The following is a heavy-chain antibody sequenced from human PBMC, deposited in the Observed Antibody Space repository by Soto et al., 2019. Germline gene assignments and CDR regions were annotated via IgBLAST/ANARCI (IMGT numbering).Heavy chain of an antibody. J-gene: IGHJ4*02. Sequence: ASVKVSFKASGGSLSTNPISWLRQAPGQGLEWMGGTGSGTGPGNHAQKFQGRLTVTADKSTSTVYMELTNLSSEDTAVYYCARRHSGGFFRFFDSWGQGTLVTVSS. CDR1: GGSLSTNP. V-gene: IGHV1-69*06. CDR2: TGSGTGPG. D-gene: IGHD2-15*01. CDR3: ARRHSGGFFRFFDS.